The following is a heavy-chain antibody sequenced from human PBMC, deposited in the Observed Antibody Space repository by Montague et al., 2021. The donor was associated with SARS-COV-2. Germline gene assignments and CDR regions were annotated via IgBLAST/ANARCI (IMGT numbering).Heavy chain of an antibody. Sequence: SETLSLTCTVSGGSTSSSSYYWGWIRQPPGKGLEWIGSIYYTGSTYYNPSLKSRVTISVDTSKNQFSLKLSSVAAADTAVYYCARDTRIAMLVVVTRYGLDVWGQGTTVTVSS. CDR3: ARDTRIAMLVVVTRYGLDV. V-gene: IGHV4-39*07. J-gene: IGHJ6*02. D-gene: IGHD3-22*01. CDR2: IYYTGST. CDR1: GGSTSSSSYY.